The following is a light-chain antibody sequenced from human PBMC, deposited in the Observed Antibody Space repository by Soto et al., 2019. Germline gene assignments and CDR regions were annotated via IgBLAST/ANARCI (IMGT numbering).Light chain of an antibody. V-gene: IGLV2-23*02. CDR2: EVS. CDR3: CSYAGSSTQV. Sequence: QSVLTQPASVSGSPGQSITISCTGTSSDVGSYNLVSWYQQHPGKAPKLMIYEVSKRPSGVSNRFSGSKSGNTASLTISGLQAEDEADYYYCSYAGSSTQVFGTGTKVTVL. CDR1: SSDVGSYNL. J-gene: IGLJ1*01.